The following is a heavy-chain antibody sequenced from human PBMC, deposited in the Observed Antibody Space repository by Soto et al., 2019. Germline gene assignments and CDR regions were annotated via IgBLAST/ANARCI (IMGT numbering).Heavy chain of an antibody. CDR3: ARDLVPAAISFYGLDV. D-gene: IGHD2-2*01. Sequence: ASVKISCKASGYTFTDYYIHWVRQAPGQGLEWMGWINPNSGATNYAQKFQGRVTMTRDTSISTAYMELSRLRSDDTAVYYCARDLVPAAISFYGLDVWGQGTTVTVSS. J-gene: IGHJ6*02. V-gene: IGHV1-2*02. CDR1: GYTFTDYY. CDR2: INPNSGAT.